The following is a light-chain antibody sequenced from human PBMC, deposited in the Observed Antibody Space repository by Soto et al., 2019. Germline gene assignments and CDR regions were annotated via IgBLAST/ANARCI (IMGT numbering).Light chain of an antibody. V-gene: IGKV3-11*01. Sequence: PGERATLSCRASRSVSNFLAWYQQKPGQAPRLLIYDASKRATGIPARFSGSGSGTDFTLTIGSLEPEDSATYYCQHYNSYSEAFGQGTKVELK. CDR1: RSVSNF. J-gene: IGKJ1*01. CDR2: DAS. CDR3: QHYNSYSEA.